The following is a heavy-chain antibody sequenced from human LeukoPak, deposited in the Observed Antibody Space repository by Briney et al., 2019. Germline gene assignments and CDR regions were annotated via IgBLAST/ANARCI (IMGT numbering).Heavy chain of an antibody. V-gene: IGHV1-69*05. J-gene: IGHJ3*02. CDR2: IIPIFGTA. Sequence: SVKVSCKASRGTFSSYGVSWVRQAPGQGLEWMGRIIPIFGTANYARKFQGRVTITTDESTSTAYMELSSLRSEDTAVYYCARGSREYYYDSSAKGGAFDIWGQGTMVTVSS. D-gene: IGHD3-22*01. CDR3: ARGSREYYYDSSAKGGAFDI. CDR1: RGTFSSYG.